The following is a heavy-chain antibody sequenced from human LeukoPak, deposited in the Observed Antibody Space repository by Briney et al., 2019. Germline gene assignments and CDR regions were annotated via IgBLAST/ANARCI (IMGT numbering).Heavy chain of an antibody. CDR2: FYSGGNT. V-gene: IGHV4-39*01. CDR1: GGSINSYNYY. CDR3: VSRRYGGGGDY. D-gene: IGHD4-17*01. J-gene: IGHJ4*02. Sequence: SETLSLTCTVSGGSINSYNYYWAWIRQPPEKGLEWIGSFYSGGNTYYCPSLKSRVTIPGDASKSQFSLKLSSVTAADTAVYYCVSRRYGGGGDYWGQGTLVTVSS.